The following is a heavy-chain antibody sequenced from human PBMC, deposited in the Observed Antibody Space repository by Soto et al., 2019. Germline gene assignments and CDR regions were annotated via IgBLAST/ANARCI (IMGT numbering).Heavy chain of an antibody. Sequence: QVQLVQSGAEVKKPGSSVKVSCQASGGTLSSYSINWVRQAPGQGLEWMGRIIHNFGTTNYAQSFQGRVTITAENTTSTAEMELRSLRSEDTAVYYCARGGENTLVWGAPLEYCGQGTLVTVSS. CDR3: ARGGENTLVWGAPLEY. CDR1: GGTLSSYS. V-gene: IGHV1-69*08. D-gene: IGHD3-10*01. CDR2: IIHNFGTT. J-gene: IGHJ4*02.